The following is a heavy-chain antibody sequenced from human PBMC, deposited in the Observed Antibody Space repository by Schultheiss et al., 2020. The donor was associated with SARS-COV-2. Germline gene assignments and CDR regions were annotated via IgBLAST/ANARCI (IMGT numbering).Heavy chain of an antibody. CDR1: GFTFSSYW. CDR3: ASINSSSWSNWFDP. V-gene: IGHV3-21*01. J-gene: IGHJ5*02. CDR2: ISSSGSTI. D-gene: IGHD6-13*01. Sequence: GGSLRLSCAASGFTFSSYWMHWVRQAPGKGLEWVSSISSSGSTIYYADSVKGRFTISRDNAKNSLYLQMNSLRAEDTAVYYCASINSSSWSNWFDPWGQGTLVTVSS.